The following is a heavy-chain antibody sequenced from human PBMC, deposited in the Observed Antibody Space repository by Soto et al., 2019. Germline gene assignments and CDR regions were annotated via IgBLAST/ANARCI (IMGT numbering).Heavy chain of an antibody. CDR1: GGSFSGYY. J-gene: IGHJ6*03. CDR2: INHSGST. D-gene: IGHD3-16*02. V-gene: IGHV4-34*01. CDR3: ARGFGIWGSYHRLLLDYMAV. Sequence: PSETLSLTCAVYGGSFSGYYWSWIRQPPGKGLEWIGEINHSGSTNYNPSLKSRVTISVDTSKNQFSLKLSSVTAADTAVYYCARGFGIWGSYHRLLLDYMAVWGKGTTVPVSS.